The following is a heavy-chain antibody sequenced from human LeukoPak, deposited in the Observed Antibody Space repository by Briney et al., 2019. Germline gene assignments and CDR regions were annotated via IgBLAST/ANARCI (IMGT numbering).Heavy chain of an antibody. CDR3: ARHPIAVAGPGGLDP. Sequence: GESLKISCKGSGYSFTSYWIGWVRQMPGKGLEWMGIIYPGASDTRYSPSFQGQVTISADKPISTAYLQWSSLKASDTAMYYCARHPIAVAGPGGLDPWGQGTLVTVSS. CDR2: IYPGASDT. D-gene: IGHD6-19*01. J-gene: IGHJ5*02. V-gene: IGHV5-51*01. CDR1: GYSFTSYW.